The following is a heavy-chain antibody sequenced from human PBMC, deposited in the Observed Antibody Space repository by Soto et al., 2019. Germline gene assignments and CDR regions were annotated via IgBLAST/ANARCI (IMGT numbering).Heavy chain of an antibody. D-gene: IGHD3-3*02. V-gene: IGHV3-72*01. CDR3: TRVRLGSIRSSDY. CDR1: GFTFSDHY. CDR2: IKNKANSYTT. Sequence: EVQLVESGGGLVQPEGSLRLSCAASGFTFSDHYMDWVRQAPGKGLEWVGRIKNKANSYTTDYASPVKGRFIISRDDSKNSVFLQMNRLKTDDTAVYYCTRVRLGSIRSSDYWGQGILVTVSS. J-gene: IGHJ4*02.